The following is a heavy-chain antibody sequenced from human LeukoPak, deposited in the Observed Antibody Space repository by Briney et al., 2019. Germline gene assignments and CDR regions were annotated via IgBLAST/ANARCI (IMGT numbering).Heavy chain of an antibody. D-gene: IGHD3-16*01. CDR2: IIPIFGTA. CDR3: ARAGRFGYYCYYMDV. J-gene: IGHJ6*03. CDR1: GGTFSSYA. V-gene: IGHV1-69*05. Sequence: SVKVSCKASGGTFSSYAISWVRQAPGQGLEWMGGIIPIFGTANYAQKFQGRVTITTDESTSTAYMELSSLRSEDTAVYYCARAGRFGYYCYYMDVWGKGTTVTVSS.